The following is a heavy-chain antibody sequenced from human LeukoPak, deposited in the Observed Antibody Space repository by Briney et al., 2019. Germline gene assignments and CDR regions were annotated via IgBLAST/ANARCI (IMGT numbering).Heavy chain of an antibody. CDR3: SKGFSSTSWQGGHY. CDR1: GFTFRNYV. V-gene: IGHV3-23*01. D-gene: IGHD2-2*01. CDR2: VSGSGANT. Sequence: GGSLRLSCAVSGFTFRNYVMSWVRQAPGKGLEWVSGVSGSGANTYYADSVKGRFTISRDNSKNTVSLQMDSLRAEDTAVYYCSKGFSSTSWQGGHYWGQGALVTVSS. J-gene: IGHJ4*02.